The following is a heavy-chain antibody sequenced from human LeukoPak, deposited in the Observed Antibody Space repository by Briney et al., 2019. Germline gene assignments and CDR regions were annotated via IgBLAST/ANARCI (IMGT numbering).Heavy chain of an antibody. CDR3: ARDSRVGATEKFDY. D-gene: IGHD1-26*01. V-gene: IGHV1-18*01. CDR2: ISPNNGET. J-gene: IGHJ4*02. CDR1: GYTFTNYG. Sequence: ASVKVSCKASGYTFTNYGITWVRQAPGQGLEWMGWISPNNGETNYAQKFQGRVTMTTDTSTTTAYMEVRTLRSDDTAVYYCARDSRVGATEKFDYWGQGTLVTVSA.